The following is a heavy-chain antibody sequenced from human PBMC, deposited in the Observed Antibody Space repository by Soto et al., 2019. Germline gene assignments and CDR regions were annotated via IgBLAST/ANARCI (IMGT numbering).Heavy chain of an antibody. Sequence: XGCLRLTCAASGFIFSNYSMSWVRQAPGKGLEWVSAISSNGGVTYYADSVKGRFTISRDNSKNILYLQMNGLRAEDTAVYYCAKEGSGWYSRGSFDVWGQGTMVTVSS. J-gene: IGHJ3*01. CDR2: ISSNGGVT. CDR3: AKEGSGWYSRGSFDV. CDR1: GFIFSNYS. D-gene: IGHD6-19*01. V-gene: IGHV3-23*01.